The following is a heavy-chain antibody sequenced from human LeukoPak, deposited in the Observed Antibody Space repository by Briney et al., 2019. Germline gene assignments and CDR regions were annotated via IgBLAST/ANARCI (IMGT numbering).Heavy chain of an antibody. CDR1: GYLFTNYR. V-gene: IGHV5-51*01. CDR2: IYPGDSET. D-gene: IGHD3-22*01. CDR3: ARLDEGFYYDGTGFNF. J-gene: IGHJ4*02. Sequence: GESLKISCRASGYLFTNYRIAWVRQMPGKGLEWMGIIYPGDSETTYSPSFQGQVTISADKSIRAAYLQRDTLKASDTAMYYCARLDEGFYYDGTGFNFWGQGTLVTVSS.